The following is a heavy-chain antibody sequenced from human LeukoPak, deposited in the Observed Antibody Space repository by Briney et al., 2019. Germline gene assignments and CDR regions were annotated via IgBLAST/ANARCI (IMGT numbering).Heavy chain of an antibody. J-gene: IGHJ6*03. Sequence: SETLSLTCTVSGGPIYSYYWSWIRQPAGKGLEWIGRLYPSVSPNYNPSLKSRVSMSVDTSKNQLALNLRAVTAADTAVYYCARLKFYDNTGYSPGHYMDVWGKGITVTVS. CDR2: LYPSVSP. D-gene: IGHD3-22*01. V-gene: IGHV4-4*07. CDR1: GGPIYSYY. CDR3: ARLKFYDNTGYSPGHYMDV.